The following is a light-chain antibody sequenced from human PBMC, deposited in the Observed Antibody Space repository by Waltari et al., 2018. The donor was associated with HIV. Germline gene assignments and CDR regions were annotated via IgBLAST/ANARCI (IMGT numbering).Light chain of an antibody. Sequence: QSALPQPASVSGPPGQSIAISCTGTSSDVGGYHHVFWYQQQPGKAPQLIIYEVTSRPSGVSHRFSGSKSGNTASLTISGLQAEDETDYYCASYVTGGTVIFGGGTKLTVV. J-gene: IGLJ2*01. CDR1: SSDVGGYHH. CDR2: EVT. CDR3: ASYVTGGTVI. V-gene: IGLV2-14*01.